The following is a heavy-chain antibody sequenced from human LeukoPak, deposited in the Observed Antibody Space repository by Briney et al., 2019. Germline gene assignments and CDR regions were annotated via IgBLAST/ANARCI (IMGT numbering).Heavy chain of an antibody. Sequence: GASVKVSCKASGYTFTGYYVHWVRQAPGQGFEWMGWINPNNGGTNYAQRFHGRVTMTSDTSISTAYMELSSLRSDGTAVYYCTRAYGSAGDCYAFDYWGQGALVTVSS. CDR2: INPNNGGT. V-gene: IGHV1-2*02. CDR3: TRAYGSAGDCYAFDY. D-gene: IGHD2-21*02. J-gene: IGHJ4*02. CDR1: GYTFTGYY.